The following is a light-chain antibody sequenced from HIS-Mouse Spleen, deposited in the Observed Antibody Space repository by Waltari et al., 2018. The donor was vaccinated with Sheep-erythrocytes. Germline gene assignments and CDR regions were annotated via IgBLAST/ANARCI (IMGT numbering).Light chain of an antibody. CDR2: EGS. Sequence: QSALTQPASVSGSPGPSITISCTGTSSAVGRYNLVSWYQQHPGKAPKLMIYEGSKRPSGVSNRFSGSKSGNTASLTISGLQAEDEADYYCCSYAGSSTPWVFGGGTKLTVL. CDR3: CSYAGSSTPWV. J-gene: IGLJ3*02. CDR1: SSAVGRYNL. V-gene: IGLV2-23*01.